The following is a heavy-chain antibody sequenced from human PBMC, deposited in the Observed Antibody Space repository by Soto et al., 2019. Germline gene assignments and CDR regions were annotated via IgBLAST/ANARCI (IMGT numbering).Heavy chain of an antibody. D-gene: IGHD4-4*01. CDR2: INHSGST. V-gene: IGHV4-34*01. CDR3: ARVLGTVTTAYFDY. J-gene: IGHJ4*02. CDR1: GGSFSGYY. Sequence: PSETLSLTCAVYGGSFSGYYWSWIRQPPGKGLEWIGEINHSGSTNYNPSLKGRVTTSVDTSKNQFSLKLSSVTAADTAVYYCARVLGTVTTAYFDYWGQGTLVTV.